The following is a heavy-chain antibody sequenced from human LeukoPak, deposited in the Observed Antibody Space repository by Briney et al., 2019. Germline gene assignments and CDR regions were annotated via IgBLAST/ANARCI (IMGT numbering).Heavy chain of an antibody. V-gene: IGHV1-2*02. CDR1: GYTFTCYY. D-gene: IGHD1-26*01. Sequence: ASVKVSCKASGYTFTCYYMHWVRQAPGQGLEWMGWINPNSGGTNYAQKFQGRVTMTRDTSISTAYMELSRLRSDDTAVYYCASNSGSSPGLYYYYYYMDVWGKGTTVTVSS. CDR3: ASNSGSSPGLYYYYYYMDV. J-gene: IGHJ6*03. CDR2: INPNSGGT.